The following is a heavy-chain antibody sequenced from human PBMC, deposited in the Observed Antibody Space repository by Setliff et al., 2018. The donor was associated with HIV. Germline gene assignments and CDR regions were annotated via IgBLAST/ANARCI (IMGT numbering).Heavy chain of an antibody. CDR1: GGSISSSTYY. J-gene: IGHJ4*02. V-gene: IGHV4-39*01. CDR3: ARRDGYSYGFYFDY. D-gene: IGHD5-18*01. CDR2: IYYSGST. Sequence: PSETLSLTCTVSGGSISSSTYYWGWIRQPPGKGLEWIGTIYYSGSTYYNPSLKSRLTISVDTSKNQFSLKLSSVIAADTAVYYCARRDGYSYGFYFDYWGQGTLVTVSS.